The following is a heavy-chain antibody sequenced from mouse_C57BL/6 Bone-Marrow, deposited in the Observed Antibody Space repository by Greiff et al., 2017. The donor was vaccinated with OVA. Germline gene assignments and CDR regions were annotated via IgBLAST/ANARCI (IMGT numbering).Heavy chain of an antibody. V-gene: IGHV5-6*01. Sequence: EVHLVESGGDLVKPGGSLKLSCAASGFTFSSYGMSWVRQTPDKRLEWVATISSGGSYTYYPDSVKGRFTISRDNAKNTLYLQMSSLKSEDTAMYYCASGSYYLDYWGQGTTLTVSS. J-gene: IGHJ2*01. CDR3: ASGSYYLDY. CDR1: GFTFSSYG. CDR2: ISSGGSYT.